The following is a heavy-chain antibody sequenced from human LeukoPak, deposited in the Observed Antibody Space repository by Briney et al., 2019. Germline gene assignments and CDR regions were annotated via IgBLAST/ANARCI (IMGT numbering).Heavy chain of an antibody. CDR2: ISYDGSNK. CDR1: GFTFSSYG. V-gene: IGHV3-30*03. Sequence: GGSLRLSCAASGFTFSSYGMHWVRQAPGKGLEWVAVISYDGSNKYYADSVKGRFTISRDNSKNTLYLQMNSLRAEDTAVYYCARVVDIVVVPAAMWDAFDIWGQGTLVTVSS. D-gene: IGHD2-2*03. J-gene: IGHJ3*02. CDR3: ARVVDIVVVPAAMWDAFDI.